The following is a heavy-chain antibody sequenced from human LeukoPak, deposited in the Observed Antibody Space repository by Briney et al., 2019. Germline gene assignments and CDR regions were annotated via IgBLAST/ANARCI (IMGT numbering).Heavy chain of an antibody. D-gene: IGHD4-23*01. V-gene: IGHV1-69*13. CDR2: IIPIFGTA. Sequence: SVKVSCKASGGTFSSYAISWVRQAPGQGLEWMGGIIPIFGTANYAQKFQGRVTITADESTSTAYMELSSLRSEDTAVYYCARHDYGGEPPFDYGGQGTLVTVSS. CDR1: GGTFSSYA. J-gene: IGHJ4*02. CDR3: ARHDYGGEPPFDY.